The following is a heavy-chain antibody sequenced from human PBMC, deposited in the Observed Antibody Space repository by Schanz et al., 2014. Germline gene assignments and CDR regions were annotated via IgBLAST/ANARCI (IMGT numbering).Heavy chain of an antibody. V-gene: IGHV3-43*01. CDR3: AKNRAGGYESFLDS. CDR2: VTWDGGYT. Sequence: EVQLLESGGGLVQPGGSLRLSCAASGFGFDDYAMSWVRQPPGKGLEWVSLVTWDGGYTYYADSVKGRFTISRDNSKNSLYLQMDSLRSEDTALYYCAKNRAGGYESFLDSWGQGTLVTVSS. CDR1: GFGFDDYA. D-gene: IGHD5-12*01. J-gene: IGHJ4*02.